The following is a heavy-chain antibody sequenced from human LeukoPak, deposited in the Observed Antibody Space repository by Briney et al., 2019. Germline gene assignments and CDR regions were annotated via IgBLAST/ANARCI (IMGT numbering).Heavy chain of an antibody. V-gene: IGHV1-18*01. Sequence: ASVKVSCKASGGTFSNYAISWVRQAPGQGLEWMGWFSAYNGNTNYAQKLQGRVTMTRDTSTSTVYMELSSLRSEDTAVYYCARGSLYCSGGSCYSPDAFDIWGQGTMVTVSS. CDR3: ARGSLYCSGGSCYSPDAFDI. CDR2: FSAYNGNT. J-gene: IGHJ3*02. D-gene: IGHD2-15*01. CDR1: GGTFSNYA.